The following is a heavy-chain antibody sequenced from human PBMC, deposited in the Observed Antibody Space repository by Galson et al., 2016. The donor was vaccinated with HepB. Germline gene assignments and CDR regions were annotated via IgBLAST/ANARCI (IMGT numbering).Heavy chain of an antibody. D-gene: IGHD3-3*01. V-gene: IGHV6-1*01. CDR1: GDSVSSHSAA. CDR2: TYFRSKWYY. CDR3: ARKSGRRPGHFDY. Sequence: CAISGDSVSSHSAAWNWIRQSPSRGLEWLGRTYFRSKWYYDYPESLKSRITIKPDTSKNHFSLHLNSVTPEDTAVYYCARKSGRRPGHFDYWGQGTLVTVSS. J-gene: IGHJ4*02.